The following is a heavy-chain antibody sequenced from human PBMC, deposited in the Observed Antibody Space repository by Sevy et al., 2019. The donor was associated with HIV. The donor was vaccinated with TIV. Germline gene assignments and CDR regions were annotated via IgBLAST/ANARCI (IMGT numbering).Heavy chain of an antibody. CDR1: GYTFTGYY. J-gene: IGHJ1*01. V-gene: IGHV1-2*02. CDR2: INPNSGGT. Sequence: ASVKVSCKASGYTFTGYYMHWVRQAPGQGLEWMGWINPNSGGTNYAQKFQGRVTMTRDTSIRTAYMELSRLRSDDTAVYYCARGPRYYYDSSGYTQWFQHWGQGTLVTVSS. D-gene: IGHD3-22*01. CDR3: ARGPRYYYDSSGYTQWFQH.